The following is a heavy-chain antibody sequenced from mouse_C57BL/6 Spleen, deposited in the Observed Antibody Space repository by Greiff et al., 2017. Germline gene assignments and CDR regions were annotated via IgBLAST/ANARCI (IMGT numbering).Heavy chain of an antibody. CDR1: GYTFTGSW. Sequence: QVQLKESGAELMKPGASVKLSCKATGYTFTGSWIEWVKQRPGHGLEWIGEILPGSGSTNYNEKLKGKATFTADPSSNTAYMQLSSLATEDSAIYYCAREVDDYAWFAYWGQGTLVTVSA. CDR3: AREVDDYAWFAY. CDR2: ILPGSGST. D-gene: IGHD2-4*01. J-gene: IGHJ3*01. V-gene: IGHV1-9*01.